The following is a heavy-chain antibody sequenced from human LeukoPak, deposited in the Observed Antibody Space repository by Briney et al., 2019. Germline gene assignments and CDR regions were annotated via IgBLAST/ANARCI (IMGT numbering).Heavy chain of an antibody. CDR3: ARTVDTATGNYYYYYMDV. Sequence: GASVKVSCKTSGYSFTSYNLHWVRQAPGQRLEWMGIIKPSGGNTNYAQKFQGRVTITADESTSTAYMELSSLRSEDTAVYYCARTVDTATGNYYYYYMDVWGKGTTVTISS. J-gene: IGHJ6*03. CDR2: IKPSGGNT. CDR1: GYSFTSYN. V-gene: IGHV1-46*01. D-gene: IGHD5-18*01.